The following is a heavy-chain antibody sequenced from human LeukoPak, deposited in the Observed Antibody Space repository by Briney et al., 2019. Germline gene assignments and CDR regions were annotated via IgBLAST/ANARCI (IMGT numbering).Heavy chain of an antibody. Sequence: SETLSLTCAVYGGSFSGYYWSWIRQPPGKGLEWIGKINHSGSTNYNPSLKSRVTISVDTSKNQFSLKLSSVTAADTAVYYCARDRGGSGSYSPPDAFDIWGQGTMVTVSP. CDR1: GGSFSGYY. V-gene: IGHV4-34*01. J-gene: IGHJ3*02. D-gene: IGHD1-26*01. CDR3: ARDRGGSGSYSPPDAFDI. CDR2: INHSGST.